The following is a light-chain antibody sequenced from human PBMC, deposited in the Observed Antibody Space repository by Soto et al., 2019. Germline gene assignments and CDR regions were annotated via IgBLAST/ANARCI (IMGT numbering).Light chain of an antibody. CDR1: QSVSSSY. CDR3: QQYGSSPVT. CDR2: GAS. V-gene: IGKV3-20*01. J-gene: IGKJ4*01. Sequence: EIVLTQSPGTLSLSPGERATLSCRASQSVSSSYLAWYQQQPGQAPRLLLYGASSRATGSPDRFSGSGSGTDFTLTISRLEPEDFAVYYCQQYGSSPVTFGGGTKVEIK.